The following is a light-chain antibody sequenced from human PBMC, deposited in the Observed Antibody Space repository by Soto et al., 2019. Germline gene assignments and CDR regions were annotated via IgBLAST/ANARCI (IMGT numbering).Light chain of an antibody. CDR1: QSVXNNY. Sequence: IGLTHSACTLSLSPGESATLSCRASQSVXNNYLAWYQQNPGQAPRLLIYGASSRATGIPDMFSGSGYGTDFTITISRLEPEDVEVYYWQQYGSSGTFGQGTKVDIK. CDR2: GAS. V-gene: IGKV3-20*01. CDR3: QQYGSSGT. J-gene: IGKJ1*01.